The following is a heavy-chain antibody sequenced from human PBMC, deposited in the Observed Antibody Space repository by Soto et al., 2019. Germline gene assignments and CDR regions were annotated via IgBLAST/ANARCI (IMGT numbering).Heavy chain of an antibody. D-gene: IGHD3-3*01. Sequence: EVQLVESGGGLVQPGGSLKLSCAASGFTFSGSALHWVRQASGKGLEWVGRIRSKGNNYAPAYGASLKGRFTISRDDSTNTAYLQMNSLNTEDTAVYYCSRQASDFWSGKPQYYMDVWGKGTTVTVSS. CDR2: IRSKGNNYAP. CDR1: GFTFSGSA. CDR3: SRQASDFWSGKPQYYMDV. J-gene: IGHJ6*03. V-gene: IGHV3-73*01.